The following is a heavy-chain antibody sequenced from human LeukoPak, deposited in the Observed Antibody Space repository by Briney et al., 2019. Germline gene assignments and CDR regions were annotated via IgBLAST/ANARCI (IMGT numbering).Heavy chain of an antibody. CDR3: ARDLSGRFDP. J-gene: IGHJ5*02. Sequence: HTGGSLRLSCAASGFAVSNNYMTWVRQAPGKGLEWVSVIWYDGSNKYYADSVKGRFTISRDNSKNTLYLQMNSLRAEDTAVYYCARDLSGRFDPWGQGTLVTVSS. D-gene: IGHD5-12*01. V-gene: IGHV3-33*08. CDR1: GFAVSNNY. CDR2: IWYDGSNK.